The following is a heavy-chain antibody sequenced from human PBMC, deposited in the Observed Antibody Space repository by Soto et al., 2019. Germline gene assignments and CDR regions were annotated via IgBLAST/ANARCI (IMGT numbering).Heavy chain of an antibody. Sequence: PGGSLRLSCAASGFTFSSYGMHWVRQAPGKGLEWVAVISYDGSNKYYADSVKGRFTISRDNSKNTLFLQMNSLRAEDTAVYYCAKDLLRPGRAYGMDVWGQGPTVNVS. V-gene: IGHV3-30*18. D-gene: IGHD6-25*01. CDR1: GFTFSSYG. J-gene: IGHJ6*02. CDR2: ISYDGSNK. CDR3: AKDLLRPGRAYGMDV.